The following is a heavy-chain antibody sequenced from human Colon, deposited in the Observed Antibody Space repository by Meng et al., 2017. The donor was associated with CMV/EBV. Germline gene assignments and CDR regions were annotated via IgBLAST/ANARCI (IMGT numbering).Heavy chain of an antibody. D-gene: IGHD3/OR15-3a*01. Sequence: ASVKVSCKASGYTFTGYYMHWVRQAPGQGLEWMGWINPNSGGTNYAQKFQGRVTMTRDTSISTAYMELSRLRSDDTAVYYCARDKVKYGTVFYHYGMDVWGQGTTVTVSS. J-gene: IGHJ6*02. CDR2: INPNSGGT. CDR3: ARDKVKYGTVFYHYGMDV. CDR1: GYTFTGYY. V-gene: IGHV1-2*02.